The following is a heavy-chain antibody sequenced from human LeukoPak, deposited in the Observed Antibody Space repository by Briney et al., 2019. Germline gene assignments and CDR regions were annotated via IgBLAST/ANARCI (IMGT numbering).Heavy chain of an antibody. CDR2: ISWNSGSI. CDR1: GFTFDDYA. CDR3: AKSTGYYFDY. D-gene: IGHD2-2*01. Sequence: GRSLRLSCAASGFTFDDYAMHWVRHAPRQGMDWVSGISWNSGSIGYADSVKGRFTISRDNAKNSLYLQMNSLRAEDTALYYCAKSTGYYFDYWGQGTLVTVSS. V-gene: IGHV3-9*01. J-gene: IGHJ4*02.